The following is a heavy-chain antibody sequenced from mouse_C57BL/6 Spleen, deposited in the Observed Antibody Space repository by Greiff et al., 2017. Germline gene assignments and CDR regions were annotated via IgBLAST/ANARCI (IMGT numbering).Heavy chain of an antibody. J-gene: IGHJ2*01. Sequence: EVKLQESGPGLVKPSQSLSLTCSVTGYSITSGYYWNWIRQFPGNKLEWMGYISYDGSNNYNPSLKNRISITRDTSKNQVFLKLNSVTTEDTATYDCAREGDYWGQGTTLTVSS. CDR3: AREGDY. CDR2: ISYDGSN. V-gene: IGHV3-6*01. CDR1: GYSITSGYY.